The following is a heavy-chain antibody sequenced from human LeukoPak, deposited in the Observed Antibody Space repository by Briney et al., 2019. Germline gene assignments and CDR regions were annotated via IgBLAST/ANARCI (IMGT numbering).Heavy chain of an antibody. D-gene: IGHD3-9*01. CDR1: GYIFTDSN. CDR2: INPKTGAT. V-gene: IGHV1-2*02. Sequence: ASVRVSCKASGYIFTDSNIHWVRQAPGQGLEWMGWINPKTGATKYAERFHGRVTMTRDTSISTGYMELSRLTSDDTAVYFCATVERSFDFLLVPLTHWGQGTLVTVSS. J-gene: IGHJ4*02. CDR3: ATVERSFDFLLVPLTH.